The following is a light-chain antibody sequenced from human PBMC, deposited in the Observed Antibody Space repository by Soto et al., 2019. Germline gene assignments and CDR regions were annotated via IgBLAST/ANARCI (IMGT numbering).Light chain of an antibody. CDR1: SSDVGGYNY. J-gene: IGLJ1*01. V-gene: IGLV2-14*01. Sequence: QSALTQPASVSGSPGQSITISCTGTSSDVGGYNYVSWYQQHPGKAPKLMIYDVSNRPSGVSNRFSGSKSGNTASLTISGLQAEDEADFYCSSYTSIYTFVFGTGTKLTVL. CDR2: DVS. CDR3: SSYTSIYTFV.